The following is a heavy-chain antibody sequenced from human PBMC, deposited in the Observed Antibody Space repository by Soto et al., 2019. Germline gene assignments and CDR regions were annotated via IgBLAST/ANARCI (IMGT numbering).Heavy chain of an antibody. J-gene: IGHJ4*02. Sequence: EVQLVESGGGLVKPGGSLTLSCAASGFSFSNVWMSWVRQAPGKGLEWVGHIKSKSVGGTRDYTATVKGRFTISRADATSTLQLQITSPQSEDTALYYSPTYSTQTFCDAGPCYSVHTKIHDSWGQGILVTVSS. D-gene: IGHD2-15*01. CDR2: IKSKSVGGTR. CDR3: PTYSTQTFCDAGPCYSVHTKIHDS. CDR1: GFSFSNVW. V-gene: IGHV3-15*01.